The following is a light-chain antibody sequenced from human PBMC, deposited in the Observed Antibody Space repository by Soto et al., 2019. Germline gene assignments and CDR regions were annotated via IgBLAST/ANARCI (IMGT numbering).Light chain of an antibody. CDR3: SSYTSSSTPLV. Sequence: QSVLTQPASVSGSPGQWITISCTGTSSDVGGYNYVSWYQQHPGKAPKLMIYDVTNRPSGVSNRFSGSKSGNTASLTISGLQAEDEADYYCSSYTSSSTPLVFGGGTKVTVL. CDR1: SSDVGGYNY. J-gene: IGLJ3*02. CDR2: DVT. V-gene: IGLV2-14*01.